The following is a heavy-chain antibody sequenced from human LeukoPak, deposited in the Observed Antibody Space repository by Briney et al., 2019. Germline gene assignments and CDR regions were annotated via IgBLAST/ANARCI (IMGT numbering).Heavy chain of an antibody. V-gene: IGHV4-34*01. Sequence: SETLSLTCSVYGGSFSGYYWSWIRQPPGKGLEWIGEINHSGSTNYNPSLKSRVTISVDTSKNQFSLKLSSVTAADTAVYYCARGHYGGNSIDYWGQGTLVTVSS. CDR3: ARGHYGGNSIDY. D-gene: IGHD4-23*01. J-gene: IGHJ4*02. CDR2: INHSGST. CDR1: GGSFSGYY.